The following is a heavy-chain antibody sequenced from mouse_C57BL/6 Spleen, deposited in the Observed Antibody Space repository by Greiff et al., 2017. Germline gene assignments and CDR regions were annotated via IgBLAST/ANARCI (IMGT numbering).Heavy chain of an antibody. Sequence: EVKVVESGGGLVQPGGSLSLSCAASGFTFTDYYMSWVRQPPGKALEWLGFIRNKANGYTTEYSASVKGRFTISRDNSQSILDLGMNALSAGDSATYYCARYLGRAYYYAMDYWGQGTSVTVSS. D-gene: IGHD4-1*01. CDR1: GFTFTDYY. CDR2: IRNKANGYTT. CDR3: ARYLGRAYYYAMDY. V-gene: IGHV7-3*01. J-gene: IGHJ4*01.